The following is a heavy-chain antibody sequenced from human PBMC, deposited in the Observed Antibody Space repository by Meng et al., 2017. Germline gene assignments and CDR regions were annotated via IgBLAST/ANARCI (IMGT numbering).Heavy chain of an antibody. Sequence: HITLKESGPTLVKPTQTLTLTCSLPGLSLSTRGVGVAWIRQPPGKALEWLALIYWDDDKRYSPSLKTRVTITKDTSKNQVVLTMTNMDPVDTGTYYCAHSPYDETSGVFYFDYWGQGTLVTVSS. CDR1: GLSLSTRGVG. D-gene: IGHD3-22*01. CDR2: IYWDDDK. J-gene: IGHJ4*02. V-gene: IGHV2-5*02. CDR3: AHSPYDETSGVFYFDY.